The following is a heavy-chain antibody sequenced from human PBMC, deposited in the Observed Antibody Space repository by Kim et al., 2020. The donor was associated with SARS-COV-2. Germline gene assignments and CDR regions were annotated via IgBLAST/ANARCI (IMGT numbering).Heavy chain of an antibody. CDR2: ISNDGTTA. CDR1: GFIFRNFG. J-gene: IGHJ4*02. CDR3: ARPSSSHFDF. Sequence: GESLRLSCAASGFIFRNFGMHWVRQAPGKGLEWVAFISNDGTTAIYADSVRGRFTISRDYSENKLYLQMDSLSAGDTAVYYCARPSSSHFDFWGQGTLVTVSS. D-gene: IGHD3-10*01. V-gene: IGHV3-33*05.